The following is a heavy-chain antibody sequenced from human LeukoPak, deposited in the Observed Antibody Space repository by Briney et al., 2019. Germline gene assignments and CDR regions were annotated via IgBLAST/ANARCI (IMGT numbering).Heavy chain of an antibody. V-gene: IGHV1-2*02. J-gene: IGHJ4*02. Sequence: GASVKVSCKASGXXXTXXYXXWVXXAXGXXXXXXGWINPNSGGTNYAQKFQGRVTMTRDTSISTAYMELSRLRSDDTAVYYCARGRRGSIEGDYWGQGTLVTVSS. CDR3: ARGRRGSIEGDY. CDR2: INPNSGGT. CDR1: GXXXTXXY. D-gene: IGHD2-15*01.